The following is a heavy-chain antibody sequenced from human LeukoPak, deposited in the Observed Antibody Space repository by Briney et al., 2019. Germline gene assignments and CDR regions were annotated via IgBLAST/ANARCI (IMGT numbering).Heavy chain of an antibody. CDR2: IYHSGST. CDR1: GGSISSSTYY. V-gene: IGHV4-39*07. J-gene: IGHJ3*02. CDR3: ARGEEVQDAFDI. Sequence: SETLSLTCTVSGGSISSSTYYWGWIRQPPGKGLEWIGSIYHSGSTYYNPSLKSRVTISVDTSKNQFSLKLSSVTAADTAVYYCARGEEVQDAFDIWGQGTMVTVSS.